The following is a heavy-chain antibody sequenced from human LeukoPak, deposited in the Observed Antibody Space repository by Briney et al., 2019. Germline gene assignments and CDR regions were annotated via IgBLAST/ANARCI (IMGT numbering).Heavy chain of an antibody. D-gene: IGHD4-17*01. CDR3: AKWTVTLFDY. Sequence: PGGPLRLSCAASGFTFSSYGMHWVRQAPGKGLEWVAFIRYDGSNKYYADSVKGRFTISRDNSKNTLYLQMNSLRAEDTAVYYCAKWTVTLFDYWGQGTLVTVSS. V-gene: IGHV3-30*02. CDR1: GFTFSSYG. CDR2: IRYDGSNK. J-gene: IGHJ4*02.